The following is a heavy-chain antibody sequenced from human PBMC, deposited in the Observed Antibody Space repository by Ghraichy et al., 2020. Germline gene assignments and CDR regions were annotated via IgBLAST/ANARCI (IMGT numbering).Heavy chain of an antibody. CDR1: GFTFSNYA. J-gene: IGHJ4*02. D-gene: IGHD6-13*01. Sequence: GSLRLSCAASGFTFSNYAMSWVRQAPGKGLEWVSGISGSGGSTYYADSVRGRFTISRDNSKNTLYLQMNSLRAEDTAVYYCAKGAGSSSWVDPFDYWGQGTLVTVSS. CDR3: AKGAGSSSWVDPFDY. CDR2: ISGSGGST. V-gene: IGHV3-23*01.